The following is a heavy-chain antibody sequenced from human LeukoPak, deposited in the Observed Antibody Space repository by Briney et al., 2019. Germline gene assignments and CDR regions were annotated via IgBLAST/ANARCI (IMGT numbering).Heavy chain of an antibody. D-gene: IGHD3-16*01. CDR3: ARGLGVPRRSRERLDAFDI. V-gene: IGHV1-8*03. CDR1: GGTFSSYA. Sequence: ASVKVSCKASGGTFSSYAINWVRQATGQGLEWMGWMNPNSGNTGYAQKFQGRVTITRNTSISTAYMELSSLRSEDTAVYYCARGLGVPRRSRERLDAFDIWGQGTMVTVSS. CDR2: MNPNSGNT. J-gene: IGHJ3*02.